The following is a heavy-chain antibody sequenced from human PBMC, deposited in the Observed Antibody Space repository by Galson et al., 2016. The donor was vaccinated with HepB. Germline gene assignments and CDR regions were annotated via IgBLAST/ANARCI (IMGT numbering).Heavy chain of an antibody. J-gene: IGHJ5*02. D-gene: IGHD3-10*01. V-gene: IGHV3-30*04. CDR1: GLTFSSYA. CDR3: ATAGTIIRSWFEP. Sequence: SLRLSCAVSGLTFSSYAMHWVRQAPGKGLEWVALISNDGVNKYYAGSAKGRFTISRDNSKSTLYLELNSAGLEDTAVYYCATAGTIIRSWFEPWGQGTLVIVSS. CDR2: ISNDGVNK.